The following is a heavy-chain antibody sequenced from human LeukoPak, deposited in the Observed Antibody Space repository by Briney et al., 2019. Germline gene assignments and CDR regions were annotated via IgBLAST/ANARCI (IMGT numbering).Heavy chain of an antibody. J-gene: IGHJ6*03. Sequence: ASVKVSCKASGYTFTSYYMHWVRQAPGQGLEWMGIINPSGGSTSYAQKFQGRVTMTRDMSTSTVYMELSSLRSEDTAVYYCARGLGDYYYYYYMDVWGKGTTVTVSS. V-gene: IGHV1-46*01. CDR1: GYTFTSYY. CDR2: INPSGGST. D-gene: IGHD3-9*01. CDR3: ARGLGDYYYYYYMDV.